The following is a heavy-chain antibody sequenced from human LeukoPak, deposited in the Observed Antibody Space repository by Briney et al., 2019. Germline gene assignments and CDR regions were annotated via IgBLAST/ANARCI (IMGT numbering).Heavy chain of an antibody. Sequence: GGSLRLSCATSGFIFSSYAMSRVRQAPGKGLEWVSSISGSGTSTYYADSVKGRFTISRDKSKQTLYLQMNSLRSEDTAVYYCARSAYGDYVGGDYWGQGTLVTVSS. J-gene: IGHJ4*02. CDR2: ISGSGTST. CDR3: ARSAYGDYVGGDY. D-gene: IGHD4-17*01. V-gene: IGHV3-23*01. CDR1: GFIFSSYA.